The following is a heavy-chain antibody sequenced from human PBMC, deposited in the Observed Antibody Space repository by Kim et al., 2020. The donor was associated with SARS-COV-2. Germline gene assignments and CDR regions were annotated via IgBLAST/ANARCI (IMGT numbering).Heavy chain of an antibody. D-gene: IGHD2-2*01. CDR3: AKEPGYCSSTSCSEVYY. Sequence: GGSLRLSCAASGFTFSSYGMHWVRQAPGKGLEWVAVISYDGSNKYYADSVKGRFTISRDNSKNTLYLQMNSLRAEDTAVYYCAKEPGYCSSTSCSEVYY. CDR2: ISYDGSNK. CDR1: GFTFSSYG. V-gene: IGHV3-30*18. J-gene: IGHJ6*01.